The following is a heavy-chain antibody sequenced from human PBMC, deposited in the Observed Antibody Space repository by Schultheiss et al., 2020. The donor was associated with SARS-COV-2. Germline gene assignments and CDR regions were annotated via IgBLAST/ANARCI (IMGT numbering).Heavy chain of an antibody. CDR3: ARDRSGYGYFDY. CDR1: GGSFSGYY. Sequence: SQTLSLTCAVYGGSFSGYYWSWIRQPPGKGLEWIGEINHSGSTNYNPSLKSRVTISVDTSKNQFSLKVSSVTAADTAVYYCARDRSGYGYFDYWGQGTLVTVSS. V-gene: IGHV4-34*01. D-gene: IGHD5-12*01. J-gene: IGHJ4*02. CDR2: INHSGST.